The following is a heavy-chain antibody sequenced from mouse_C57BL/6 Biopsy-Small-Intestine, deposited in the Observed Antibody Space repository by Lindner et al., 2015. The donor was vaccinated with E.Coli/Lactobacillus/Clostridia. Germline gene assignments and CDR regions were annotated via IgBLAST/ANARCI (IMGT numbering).Heavy chain of an antibody. CDR1: GYALTNYL. CDR2: INPGSGGT. CDR3: ARSNYGSIDY. J-gene: IGHJ2*01. V-gene: IGHV1-54*01. Sequence: VQLQESGAELVRPGTSVKVSCKASGYALTNYLIEWVKQRPGQGLEWIGVINPGSGGTNYSEKFKGKATLTADKSSSTAYMQLSSLTSEDSAVYFCARSNYGSIDYWGQGTTLTVSS. D-gene: IGHD1-1*01.